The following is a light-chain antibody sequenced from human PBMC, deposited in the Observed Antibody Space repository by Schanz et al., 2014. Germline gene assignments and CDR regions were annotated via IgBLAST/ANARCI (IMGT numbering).Light chain of an antibody. CDR1: QSVTSN. CDR2: GAS. Sequence: EVVLTQSPATLSVSPGEKVTLSCRASQSVTSNLAWYQQTPGRAPRLLIYGASTRATGIPARFSGSGSETEFTLTISSLQSEDFAVYYCQQYDNWPPITFGQGTRLEIK. CDR3: QQYDNWPPIT. J-gene: IGKJ5*01. V-gene: IGKV3-15*01.